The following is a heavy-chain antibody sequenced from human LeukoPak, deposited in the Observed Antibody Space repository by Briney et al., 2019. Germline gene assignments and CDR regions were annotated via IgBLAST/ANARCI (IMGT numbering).Heavy chain of an antibody. CDR3: AREGGGLGTVFPDY. J-gene: IGHJ4*02. CDR2: INPNSGGT. V-gene: IGHV1-2*02. Sequence: EASVKVSCKASGYTFTDYYMHWVRQAPGQRLEWMGWINPNSGGTKYAQKFQGRVTMTRDTSISTAYMELSSLRSEDTAVYYCAREGGGLGTVFPDYWGQGTLVTVSS. CDR1: GYTFTDYY. D-gene: IGHD2-21*01.